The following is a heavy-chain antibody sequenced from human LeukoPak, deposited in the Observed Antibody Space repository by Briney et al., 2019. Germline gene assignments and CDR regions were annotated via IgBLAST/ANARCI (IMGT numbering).Heavy chain of an antibody. V-gene: IGHV4-39*07. D-gene: IGHD3-10*01. CDR2: VYHSGTT. CDR3: ARFPHGGGSGIDY. CDR1: GGSISSSSYY. Sequence: SSETLSLTCTVSGGSISSSSYYWGWIRQPPGKGLQWIGSVYHSGTTFYNPSLKSRVTISVDTSKNQFSLKLSSVTAADTAVYYCARFPHGGGSGIDYWGQGTLVTVSS. J-gene: IGHJ4*02.